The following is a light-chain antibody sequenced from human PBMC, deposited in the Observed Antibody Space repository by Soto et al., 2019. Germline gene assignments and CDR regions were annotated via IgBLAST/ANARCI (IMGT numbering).Light chain of an antibody. Sequence: QAVVTQPPSVSGAPGQRLTISCAGTSSNIGAGFDVHWYQQLPGTAPKLLIYANDDRPSGVPDRFSGSTSGTSASLAITGRPAEDAADYYCQSYDNSLLAYVFGGGTKVTVL. CDR1: SSNIGAGFD. J-gene: IGLJ2*01. V-gene: IGLV1-40*01. CDR3: QSYDNSLLAYV. CDR2: AND.